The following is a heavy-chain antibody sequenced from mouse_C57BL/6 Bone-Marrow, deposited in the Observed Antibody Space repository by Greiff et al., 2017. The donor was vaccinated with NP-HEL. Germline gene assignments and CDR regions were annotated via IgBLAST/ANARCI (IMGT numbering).Heavy chain of an antibody. CDR2: ISSGSSTI. V-gene: IGHV5-17*01. Sequence: EVKLVEAGGGLVKPGGSLKLSCAASGFTFSDYGMHWVRQAPGKGLEWVAYISSGSSTIYYADTVKGRFTISRDNAKNTLFLQMTSLRSEDTAMYYCARGDDGYLYYFDYWGQGTTLTVSS. CDR3: ARGDDGYLYYFDY. J-gene: IGHJ2*01. D-gene: IGHD2-3*01. CDR1: GFTFSDYG.